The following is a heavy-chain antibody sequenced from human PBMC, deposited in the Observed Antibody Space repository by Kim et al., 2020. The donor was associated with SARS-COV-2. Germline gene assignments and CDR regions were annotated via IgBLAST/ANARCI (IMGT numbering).Heavy chain of an antibody. CDR3: ARGGYSSGWPYFDY. CDR2: IYYSGST. Sequence: SETLSLTCTVSGGSISSGDYYWSWIRQPPGKGLEWIGYIYYSGSTYYNPSLKSRVTISVDTSKNQFSLKLSSVTAADTAVYYCARGGYSSGWPYFDYWGQGTLVTVSS. J-gene: IGHJ4*02. D-gene: IGHD6-19*01. V-gene: IGHV4-30-4*01. CDR1: GGSISSGDYY.